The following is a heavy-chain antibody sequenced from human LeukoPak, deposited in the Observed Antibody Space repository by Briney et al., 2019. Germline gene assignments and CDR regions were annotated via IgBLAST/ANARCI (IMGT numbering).Heavy chain of an antibody. CDR2: IYYSGST. V-gene: IGHV4-39*02. D-gene: IGHD3-22*01. Sequence: PSETLSLTCTVSGGSISSSSYYWGWIRQPPGKGLEWIGSIYYSGSTYYNPSLKSRVTISVDTSKHQFSLKLSSVTAADTAVYYCARERDSSGAIDYWGQGTLVTVSS. CDR1: GGSISSSSYY. CDR3: ARERDSSGAIDY. J-gene: IGHJ4*02.